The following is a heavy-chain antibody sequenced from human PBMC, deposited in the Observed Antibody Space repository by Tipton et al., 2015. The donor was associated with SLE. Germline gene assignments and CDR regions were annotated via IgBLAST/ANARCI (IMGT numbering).Heavy chain of an antibody. CDR1: GFTFSSYW. Sequence: SLRLSCAASGFTFSSYWMSWVRQAPGKGLEWVANIKQDGSEKYYVDSVKGRFTISRDNAKNSLYLQMNSLRAEDTAVYYCARGGGYGSGSYYYYYYGMDVWGQGTTITASS. CDR3: ARGGGYGSGSYYYYYYGMDV. V-gene: IGHV3-7*01. J-gene: IGHJ6*02. D-gene: IGHD3-10*01. CDR2: IKQDGSEK.